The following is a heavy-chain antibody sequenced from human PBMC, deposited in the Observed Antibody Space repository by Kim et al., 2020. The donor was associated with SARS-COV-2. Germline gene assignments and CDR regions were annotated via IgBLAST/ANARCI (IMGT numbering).Heavy chain of an antibody. CDR3: AKLWGGYLSYFDF. D-gene: IGHD3-3*01. CDR1: GFTFSSYA. Sequence: GGSLRLSCAASGFTFSSYAMSWVRQAPGKGLEWVSVIYSGSSSTYYADSVKGRFTISRDNSKNMLYLQMNSLRAEDTAVYYCAKLWGGYLSYFDFWGQVT. CDR2: IYSGSSST. V-gene: IGHV3-23*03. J-gene: IGHJ4*02.